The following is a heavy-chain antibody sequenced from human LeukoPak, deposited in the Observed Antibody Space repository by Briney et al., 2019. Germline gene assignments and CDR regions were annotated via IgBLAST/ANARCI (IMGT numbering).Heavy chain of an antibody. Sequence: GGSLRLSCAASGFTFSDYYMSWIRQAPGKGLEWISYISSSTTYTYYADSVRGRFTISRDNSKNTLCLQMNSLRAEDTAVYYCARSGYSGYDYVFDYWGQGTLVTVSS. J-gene: IGHJ4*02. CDR1: GFTFSDYY. V-gene: IGHV3-11*06. CDR3: ARSGYSGYDYVFDY. CDR2: ISSSTTYT. D-gene: IGHD5-12*01.